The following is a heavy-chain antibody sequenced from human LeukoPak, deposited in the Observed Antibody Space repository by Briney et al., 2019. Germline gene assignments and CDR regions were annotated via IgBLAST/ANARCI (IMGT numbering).Heavy chain of an antibody. CDR1: SGSISAYY. CDR2: VYYSGST. Sequence: SETLSLTCTVSSGSISAYYWNWIRQPPGKGLEWIGSVYYSGSTNYNPSLKSRVTISVDTSKNRFSLNLSSVTAADTAVYYCARGGSRSYTSSTLDYWGQGTLVTASS. D-gene: IGHD6-6*01. V-gene: IGHV4-59*01. CDR3: ARGGSRSYTSSTLDY. J-gene: IGHJ4*02.